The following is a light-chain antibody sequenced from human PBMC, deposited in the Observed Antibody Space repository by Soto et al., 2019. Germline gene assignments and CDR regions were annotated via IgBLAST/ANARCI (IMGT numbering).Light chain of an antibody. V-gene: IGLV4-69*01. CDR1: SGNSRYA. CDR2: LNSDGSH. CDR3: QTWGTGIVV. Sequence: QPVLTQSPSASASLGASVKLTCTLSSGNSRYAIAWHQQQPEKGPRYLMKLNSDGSHSKGDGIPDRFSGSSSGAERYLTISSLQSEDEADYYCQTWGTGIVVFGGGTKLTVL. J-gene: IGLJ2*01.